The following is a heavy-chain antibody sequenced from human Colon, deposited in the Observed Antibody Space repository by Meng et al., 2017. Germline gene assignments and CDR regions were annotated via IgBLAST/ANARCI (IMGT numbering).Heavy chain of an antibody. D-gene: IGHD6-19*01. CDR1: GGSFSGYY. J-gene: IGHJ4*02. Sequence: SETLSSTCAVHGGSFSGYYWSWIRQLPGKGLEWTGEINHSGSTNYNPSLKSRVTISVDTSKNQFSLKLSSVTAADTAVYYCARVGGEYSSGKAYYFDYWGQGTLVTGSS. CDR2: INHSGST. V-gene: IGHV4-34*01. CDR3: ARVGGEYSSGKAYYFDY.